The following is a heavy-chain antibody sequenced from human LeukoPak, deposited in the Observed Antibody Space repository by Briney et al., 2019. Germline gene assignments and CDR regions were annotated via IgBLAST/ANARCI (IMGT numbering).Heavy chain of an antibody. CDR1: GYTFTGHF. CDR2: INPIDGGT. Sequence: ASVKVSSKASGYTFTGHFMHWVRQAPGQGLEWMGIINPIDGGTAYAQRLQGRVTMTRDLSTSTVYMEVSSLRSEDTAVYYCARKSPGYYYYMDVWGTGTTVTVSS. V-gene: IGHV1-46*04. J-gene: IGHJ6*03. CDR3: ARKSPGYYYYMDV.